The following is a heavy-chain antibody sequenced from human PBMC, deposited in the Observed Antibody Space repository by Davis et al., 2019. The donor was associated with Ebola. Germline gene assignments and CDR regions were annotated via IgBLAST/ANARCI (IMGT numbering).Heavy chain of an antibody. CDR2: ISYDGSNK. Sequence: GESLKISCAASGFTFSSYGMHWVRQAPGKGLEWVAVISYDGSNKYYADSVKGRFTISRDNSKNTLYLQMNSLRAEDTAVYYCAQSSSPRRYYGMDVWGQGTTVTVSS. J-gene: IGHJ6*02. CDR3: AQSSSPRRYYGMDV. D-gene: IGHD6-6*01. V-gene: IGHV3-30*03. CDR1: GFTFSSYG.